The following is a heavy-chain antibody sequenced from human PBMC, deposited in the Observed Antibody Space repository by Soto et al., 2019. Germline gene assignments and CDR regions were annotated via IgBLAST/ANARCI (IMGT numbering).Heavy chain of an antibody. J-gene: IGHJ6*02. CDR1: GYTFTGYY. CDR3: ARGGPLRYFDWPYYYGMDV. CDR2: INPNSGGT. D-gene: IGHD3-9*01. V-gene: IGHV1-2*04. Sequence: GASVKVSCKASGYTFTGYYMHWVRQAPGQGLEWMGWINPNSGGTNYAQKFQGWVTMTRDTSISTAYMELSRLRSDDTAVYYCARGGPLRYFDWPYYYGMDVWGQGTTVTVSS.